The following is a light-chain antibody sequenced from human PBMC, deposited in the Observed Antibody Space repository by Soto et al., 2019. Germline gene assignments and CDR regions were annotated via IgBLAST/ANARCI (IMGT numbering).Light chain of an antibody. CDR1: SSYVGSYDL. V-gene: IGLV2-23*03. CDR3: CSYAGSNTFV. Sequence: QSVLTQPASVSGSPGQSITIYCTGTSSYVGSYDLVSWYQQHPGKAPKLMIYEGSKRPSGVSNRFSGSKSGNTASLTISGLQAEDEADYYCCSYAGSNTFVFGTGTKVTVL. J-gene: IGLJ1*01. CDR2: EGS.